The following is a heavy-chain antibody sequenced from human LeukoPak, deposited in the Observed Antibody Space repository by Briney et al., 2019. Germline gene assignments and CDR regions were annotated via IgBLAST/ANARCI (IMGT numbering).Heavy chain of an antibody. V-gene: IGHV1-18*01. J-gene: IGHJ6*02. CDR3: ARNDDIVVVPAAIYGMDV. CDR2: ISAYNGNT. D-gene: IGHD2-2*01. CDR1: GYTFTSYG. Sequence: ASVKVSCKASGYTFTSYGISWVRQAPGQGLEWMEWISAYNGNTNYAQKLQGRVTMTTDTSTSTAYMELRSLRSDDTAVYYCARNDDIVVVPAAIYGMDVWGQGTTVTVSS.